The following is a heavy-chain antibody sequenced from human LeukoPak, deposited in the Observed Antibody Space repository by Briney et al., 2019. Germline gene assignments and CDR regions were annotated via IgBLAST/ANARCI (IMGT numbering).Heavy chain of an antibody. V-gene: IGHV3-66*01. CDR2: IYSGGST. D-gene: IGHD3-16*02. CDR1: GFTVSSNY. Sequence: PGGSLRLSCAASGFTVSSNYMTWVRQAPGKGLEWVSVIYSGGSTYYADSVKGRFTISGDGSKNTLYLQMNSLRAEDTAVYFCAGAGLSSSYYYAMDLWGQGTTVTVSS. CDR3: AGAGLSSSYYYAMDL. J-gene: IGHJ6*02.